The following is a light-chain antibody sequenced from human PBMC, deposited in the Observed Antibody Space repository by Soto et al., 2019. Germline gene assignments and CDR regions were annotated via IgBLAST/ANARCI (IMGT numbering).Light chain of an antibody. CDR1: QSVSSSY. V-gene: IGKV3-20*01. J-gene: IGKJ1*01. CDR2: GAS. Sequence: EIVLTQSPGTPSLSPGERATLSCRASQSVSSSYLAWYQQKPGQAPRLLTYGASSRATGIPDRFSGSGSGTDFTLTISRLEPEDFAVYYCQQYGSSSWTFGQGTKV. CDR3: QQYGSSSWT.